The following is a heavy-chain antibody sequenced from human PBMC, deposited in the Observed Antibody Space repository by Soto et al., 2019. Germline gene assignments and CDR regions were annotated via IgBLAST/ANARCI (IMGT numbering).Heavy chain of an antibody. CDR1: GFTFSSYA. CDR3: AKDSLIFGVVIIRALDY. D-gene: IGHD3-3*01. Sequence: PGGSLRLSCAASGFTFSSYAMSWVRQAPGKGLEWVSAISGSGGSTYYADSVKGRFTISRDNSKNTLYLQMNSLRAEDTAVYYCAKDSLIFGVVIIRALDYWGQGTLVTVSS. J-gene: IGHJ4*02. V-gene: IGHV3-23*01. CDR2: ISGSGGST.